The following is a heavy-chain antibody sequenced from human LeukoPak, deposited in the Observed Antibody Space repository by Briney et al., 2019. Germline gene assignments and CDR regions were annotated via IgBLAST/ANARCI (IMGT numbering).Heavy chain of an antibody. V-gene: IGHV4-30-2*01. CDR3: ARGDYLGYCSGGSCFDY. CDR1: GGSISSGSYS. CDR2: IYHSGST. Sequence: PSETLSLTCAVSGGSISSGSYSWSWIRQPPGKGLEWIGFIYHSGSTYYNPSLKSRVTISVDRSKNQFSLQLSSVTAADTAVYYCARGDYLGYCSGGSCFDYWGQGTLVTVSS. D-gene: IGHD2-15*01. J-gene: IGHJ4*02.